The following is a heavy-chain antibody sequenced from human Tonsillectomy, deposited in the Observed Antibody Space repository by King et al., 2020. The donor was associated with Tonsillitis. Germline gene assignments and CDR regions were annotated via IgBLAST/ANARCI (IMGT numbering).Heavy chain of an antibody. V-gene: IGHV4-34*01. CDR2: INHSGSS. CDR1: GGSFSGYY. J-gene: IGHJ1*01. CDR3: ARGLTTVTTRYFQH. D-gene: IGHD4-17*01. Sequence: VQLQQWGAGLLKPSETLSLTCAVYGGSFSGYYWSWIRQPPGKGLEWIGEINHSGSSNYNPSLKSRVTIPVDTSKNQFSLKLSSVTAADTAVYYCARGLTTVTTRYFQHWGQGTLVTVSS.